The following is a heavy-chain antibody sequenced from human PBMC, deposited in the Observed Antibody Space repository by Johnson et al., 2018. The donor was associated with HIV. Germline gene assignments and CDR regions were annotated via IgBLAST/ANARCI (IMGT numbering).Heavy chain of an antibody. CDR3: AKSRGSHDRGGIFDI. CDR2: ISWNSGRI. V-gene: IGHV3-9*01. CDR1: GFTFSDYY. Sequence: VQLVESGGGLVKPGGSLRLSCAASGFTFSDYYMSWIRQAPGQGLEWVSGISWNSGRIGYADAVKGRFTISSDNAKNSLYPQMNSLSAEDTALYYCAKSRGSHDRGGIFDIWGQGTMVTVSS. J-gene: IGHJ3*02. D-gene: IGHD3-16*01.